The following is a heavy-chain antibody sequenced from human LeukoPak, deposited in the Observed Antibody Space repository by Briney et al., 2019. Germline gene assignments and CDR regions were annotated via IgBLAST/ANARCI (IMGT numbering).Heavy chain of an antibody. J-gene: IGHJ4*02. CDR2: ISWNSGSI. D-gene: IGHD1-14*01. CDR1: GFTFDDYA. CDR3: ATGTNYALDY. Sequence: PGGSLRLSCAASGFTFDDYAMHWVRQAPGKGLEWVSGISWNSGSIGYADSVKGRFTISRDNAKNSLYLQMNSLRAEDTALYYCATGTNYALDYRGQGTLVTVSS. V-gene: IGHV3-9*01.